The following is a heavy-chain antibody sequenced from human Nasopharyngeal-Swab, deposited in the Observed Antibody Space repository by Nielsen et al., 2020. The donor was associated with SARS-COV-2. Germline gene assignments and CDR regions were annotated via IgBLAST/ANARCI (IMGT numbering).Heavy chain of an antibody. CDR1: GYTFTSYD. V-gene: IGHV1-8*01. CDR2: MNPNSGNT. CDR3: ARGGVGAVGGALDY. D-gene: IGHD1-26*01. J-gene: IGHJ4*02. Sequence: ASMKVSCKASGYTFTSYDFNWVRQATGQGLEWMGWMNPNSGNTGYAQKFQGRVTMTRNTSIRTAYMELSSLRSEDTAVYYCARGGVGAVGGALDYWGQGTQVTVSS.